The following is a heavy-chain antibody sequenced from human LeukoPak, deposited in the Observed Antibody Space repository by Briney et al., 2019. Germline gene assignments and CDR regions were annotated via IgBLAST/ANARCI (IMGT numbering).Heavy chain of an antibody. Sequence: ASVKVSCKASGYTFTSYDINWVRQATGQGLEWMGWMNPNSGNTGYAQKFQGRVTMTRNTSISTAYMELSSLRSEDTAVYYCARGALLWFGELRELRNWFDPWGQGTLVTVSS. CDR2: MNPNSGNT. J-gene: IGHJ5*02. CDR3: ARGALLWFGELRELRNWFDP. V-gene: IGHV1-8*02. D-gene: IGHD3-10*01. CDR1: GYTFTSYD.